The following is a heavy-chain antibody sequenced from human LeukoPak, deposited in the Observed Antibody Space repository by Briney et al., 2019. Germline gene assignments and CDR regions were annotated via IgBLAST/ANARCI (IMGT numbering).Heavy chain of an antibody. CDR2: ISYDGSNK. CDR3: AKATYSSSWNLYFDY. D-gene: IGHD6-13*01. V-gene: IGHV3-30-3*01. CDR1: GFTFSSYA. Sequence: SGRSLRLSCAASGFTFSSYAMHWVRQAPGKGLEWVAVISYDGSNKYYADSVKGRFTISRDNSKNTLYLQMNSLRAEDTAVYYCAKATYSSSWNLYFDYWGQGTLVTVSS. J-gene: IGHJ4*02.